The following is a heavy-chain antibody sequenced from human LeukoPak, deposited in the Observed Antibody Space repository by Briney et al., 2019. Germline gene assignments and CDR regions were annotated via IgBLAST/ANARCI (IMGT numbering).Heavy chain of an antibody. CDR1: GDSVSSDSAA. CDR3: ARAREGGWYFDL. Sequence: SQTLSLTCAISGDSVSSDSAAWNWIRQSPSRGLEWLGRTYYRSRWSNDYAGSVKSRIIINPDTSKNQFSLQLNSVTPEDTADYYCARAREGGWYFDLWGRGTLVTVSS. V-gene: IGHV6-1*01. J-gene: IGHJ2*01. CDR2: TYYRSRWSN. D-gene: IGHD1-26*01.